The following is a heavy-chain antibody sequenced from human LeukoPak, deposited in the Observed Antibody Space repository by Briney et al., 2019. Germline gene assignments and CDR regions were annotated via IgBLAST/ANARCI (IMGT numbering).Heavy chain of an antibody. Sequence: GGSLRLSCAGSRLPFCIAWMTWVRQAPGKGLEWVGRIKSRADGGTTDYAAPVKGRFAISRDDSKSAVYLQMNSLRTEDTAVYYCTTPVHYSDSRFDFWGQGTLVTVSS. J-gene: IGHJ4*02. D-gene: IGHD3-22*01. CDR1: RLPFCIAW. CDR2: IKSRADGGTT. CDR3: TTPVHYSDSRFDF. V-gene: IGHV3-15*01.